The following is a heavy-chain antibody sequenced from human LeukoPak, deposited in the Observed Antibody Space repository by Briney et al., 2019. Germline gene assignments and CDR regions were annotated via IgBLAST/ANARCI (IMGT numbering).Heavy chain of an antibody. V-gene: IGHV3-64*01. Sequence: GGSLRLSCAASGFTFSSYAMHWVRQAPGKGLEYVSAISSNGGSTYYANSVKGRFTISRDNSKNTLYLQMGSLRAEDMAVYYCARGGGIAARPPDYWGQGTLVTVSS. CDR1: GFTFSSYA. CDR2: ISSNGGST. J-gene: IGHJ4*02. D-gene: IGHD6-6*01. CDR3: ARGGGIAARPPDY.